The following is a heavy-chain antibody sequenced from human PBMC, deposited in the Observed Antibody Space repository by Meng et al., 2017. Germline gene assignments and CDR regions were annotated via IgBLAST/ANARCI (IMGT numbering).Heavy chain of an antibody. CDR3: AQTTVTTYSEYFQH. V-gene: IGHV1-18*01. D-gene: IGHD4-11*01. Sequence: QFPLVQSGAEGKKPGASVKVSCKASGYTFTSYGISWVRQAPGQGLEWMGWISAYNGNTNYAQKLRGRVTMTTDTSTSTAYMELRSLRSDDTAVYYCAQTTVTTYSEYFQHWGQGTLVTVSS. J-gene: IGHJ1*01. CDR1: GYTFTSYG. CDR2: ISAYNGNT.